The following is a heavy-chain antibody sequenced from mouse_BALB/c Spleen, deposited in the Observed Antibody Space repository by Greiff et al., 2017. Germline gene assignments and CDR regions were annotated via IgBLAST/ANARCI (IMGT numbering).Heavy chain of an antibody. CDR3: ARKGTGKGPFAMDY. CDR1: GFSLTSYG. D-gene: IGHD4-1*01. CDR2: IWSGGST. J-gene: IGHJ4*01. V-gene: IGHV2-2*02. Sequence: QVQLKQSGPGLVQPSQSLSITCTVSGFSLTSYGVHWVRQSPGKGLEWLGVIWSGGSTDYNAAFISRLSISKDNSKSQVFFKMNSLQANDTAIYYCARKGTGKGPFAMDYWGQGTSVTVSS.